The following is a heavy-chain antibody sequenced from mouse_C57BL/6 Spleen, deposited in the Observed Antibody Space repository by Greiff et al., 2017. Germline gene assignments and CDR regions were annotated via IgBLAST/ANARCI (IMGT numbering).Heavy chain of an antibody. V-gene: IGHV5-17*01. CDR2: ISSGSSTI. CDR3: ARPYYGSSYWYFDV. CDR1: GFTFSDYG. J-gene: IGHJ1*03. D-gene: IGHD1-1*01. Sequence: DVQLVESGGGLVKPGGSLKLSCAASGFTFSDYGMHWVRQAPEKGLEWVAYISSGSSTIYYADTVKGRFTISRDNAKNTLFLQMTSLRSEDTAMYYCARPYYGSSYWYFDVWGTGTTVTVCS.